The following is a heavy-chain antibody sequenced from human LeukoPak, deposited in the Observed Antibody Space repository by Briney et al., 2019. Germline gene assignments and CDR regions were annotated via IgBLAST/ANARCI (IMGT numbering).Heavy chain of an antibody. CDR2: RWNDGRSE. Sequence: GGSLRLSCAASGFMFRDCGMHWVRQAPGKGRERGSFRWNDGRSEHYADSVQGRFSVSRDNSDNTLYLHMTNLRPDDTAVYYCAKDPGATAWGYYMDVWGTGTTVTVSS. V-gene: IGHV3-30*02. D-gene: IGHD7-27*01. J-gene: IGHJ6*03. CDR3: AKDPGATAWGYYMDV. CDR1: GFMFRDCG.